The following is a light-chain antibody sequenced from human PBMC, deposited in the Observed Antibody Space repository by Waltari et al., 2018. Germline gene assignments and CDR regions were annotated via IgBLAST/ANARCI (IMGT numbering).Light chain of an antibody. CDR3: TSYATGSSYI. CDR1: SNDVGGYNY. CDR2: DVS. J-gene: IGLJ1*01. Sequence: QSALTQPASVSGSPGQSITISCTGTSNDVGGYNYVSWYHQHPGKAPKLMIYDVSDRPSGVSNRFSGSKSGNTASLTISGLQAEDEAEYYCTSYATGSSYIFGGGTKVTVL. V-gene: IGLV2-14*03.